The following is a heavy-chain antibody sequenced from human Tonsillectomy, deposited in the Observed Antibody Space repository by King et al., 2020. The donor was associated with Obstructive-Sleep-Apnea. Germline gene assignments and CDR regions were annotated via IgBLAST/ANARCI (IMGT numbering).Heavy chain of an antibody. CDR2: ISSSSSTI. CDR1: GFTFSSYS. J-gene: IGHJ4*02. D-gene: IGHD2-2*01. Sequence: VQLVESGGGLVQPGGSLRLSCAASGFTFSSYSMNWVRQAPGKGLEWGSYISSSSSTIYYADSVKGRFTISRDNAKNSLYLQMNSLRAEDTAVYYCASIVVVPAAMPGASYWGQGTLVTVSS. V-gene: IGHV3-48*04. CDR3: ASIVVVPAAMPGASY.